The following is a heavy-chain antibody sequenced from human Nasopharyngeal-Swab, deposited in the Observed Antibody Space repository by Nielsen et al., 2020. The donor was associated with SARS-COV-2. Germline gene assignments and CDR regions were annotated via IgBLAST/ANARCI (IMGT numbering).Heavy chain of an antibody. J-gene: IGHJ3*02. D-gene: IGHD1-1*01. V-gene: IGHV3-23*01. CDR3: AKGQRRSGTRAFDI. CDR1: GFTFSTYA. CDR2: IRGSGGRGDT. Sequence: GESLKISCAASGFTFSTYAMSWVRQAPGKGLEWVSGIRGSGGRGDTFYADSVKGRFTISRDNAKNSLYLQMNSLRAEDTAVYYCAKGQRRSGTRAFDIWGQGTMVTVSS.